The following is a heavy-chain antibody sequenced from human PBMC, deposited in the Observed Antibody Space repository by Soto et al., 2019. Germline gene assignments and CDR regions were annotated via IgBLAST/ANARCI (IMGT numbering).Heavy chain of an antibody. Sequence: PGESLKISCEGSGYNFPYFWITWVRQMPGKGLEWMGTIDPSDSYTDYSPSFQGHVSLSADKSSSTAYLQWSSLKAADTAMYYCARTKCSGGSCYSWSLDYWGQGTPVTVSS. CDR1: GYNFPYFW. CDR3: ARTKCSGGSCYSWSLDY. D-gene: IGHD2-15*01. CDR2: IDPSDSYT. V-gene: IGHV5-10-1*01. J-gene: IGHJ4*02.